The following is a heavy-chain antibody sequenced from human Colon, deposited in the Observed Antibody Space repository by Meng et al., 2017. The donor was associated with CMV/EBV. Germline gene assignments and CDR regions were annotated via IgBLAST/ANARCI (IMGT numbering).Heavy chain of an antibody. D-gene: IGHD6-19*01. CDR2: IYFNGNV. J-gene: IGHJ3*02. Sequence: QVRLQESGPGLVKPSQTLSLTCTASGGSISSDNYFWSWIRQSPGKGLEWIGYIYFNGNVYYNPSLQSRVTISVDTSKNQFSLKVSSVTATDTAVYYCAREVNRVADSDAFDIWGQGTMVTVSS. V-gene: IGHV4-30-4*08. CDR1: GGSISSDNYF. CDR3: AREVNRVADSDAFDI.